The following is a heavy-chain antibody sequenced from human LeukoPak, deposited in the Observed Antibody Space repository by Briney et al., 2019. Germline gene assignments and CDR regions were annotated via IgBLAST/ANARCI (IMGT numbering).Heavy chain of an antibody. J-gene: IGHJ6*02. Sequence: SETLSLTCTVSGGSINNYYWSWVRQPPGAGLEWLAYIYYTGSTNYNPSLKTRLTISVDTSKNQFSLRLNSVTAADTAVYYCARGYCSSTSCYRYYYYGMDVWGQGTTVTVSS. CDR2: IYYTGST. D-gene: IGHD2-2*01. V-gene: IGHV4-59*08. CDR3: ARGYCSSTSCYRYYYYGMDV. CDR1: GGSINNYY.